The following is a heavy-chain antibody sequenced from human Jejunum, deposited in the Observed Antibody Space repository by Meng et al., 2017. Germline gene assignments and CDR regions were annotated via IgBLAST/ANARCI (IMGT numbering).Heavy chain of an antibody. CDR2: IKQDGSEK. Sequence: SLMISCASSGFNFSSYGMCWVRQAPGKGLEWVANIKQDGSEKYYVDSVKSRFTISRDNAKNSLYLQMNSLRAEDTAVYYCARAWIQLYYYGMDVWGQGTTVTVSS. CDR3: ARAWIQLYYYGMDV. D-gene: IGHD5-18*01. V-gene: IGHV3-7*01. J-gene: IGHJ6*02. CDR1: GFNFSSYG.